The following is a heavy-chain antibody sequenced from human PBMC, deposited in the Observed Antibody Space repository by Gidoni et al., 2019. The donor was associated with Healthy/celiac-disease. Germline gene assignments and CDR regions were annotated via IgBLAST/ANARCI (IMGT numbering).Heavy chain of an antibody. D-gene: IGHD4-17*01. CDR3: VKGDYGDPVDY. V-gene: IGHV3-64D*06. CDR1: GFTFSSYA. J-gene: IGHJ4*02. Sequence: EVQLVESGGGLVQPGGSLRLSCSASGFTFSSYAMHWVRQAPGKGLEYVSASSSNGGSTYYADSVKGRFTISRDNSKNTLYLQMSSLRAEDTAVYYCVKGDYGDPVDYWGQGTLVTVSS. CDR2: SSSNGGST.